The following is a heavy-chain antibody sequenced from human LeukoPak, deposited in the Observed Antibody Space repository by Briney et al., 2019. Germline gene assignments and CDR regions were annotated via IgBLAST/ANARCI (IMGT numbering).Heavy chain of an antibody. Sequence: SVKVSCKASGGTFISYAISWVRQAPGQGLEWMGGIIPVFGTTYYAQKFQGRVTITADESTSTAYMDLSSLRSEDTAVYYCATSIVGLTYDEHFQHWGQGTLVTVSS. CDR1: GGTFISYA. CDR2: IIPVFGTT. V-gene: IGHV1-69*13. CDR3: ATSIVGLTYDEHFQH. J-gene: IGHJ1*01. D-gene: IGHD1-26*01.